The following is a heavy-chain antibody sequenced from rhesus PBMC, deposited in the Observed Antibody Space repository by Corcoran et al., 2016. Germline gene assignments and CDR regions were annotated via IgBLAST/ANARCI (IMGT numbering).Heavy chain of an antibody. J-gene: IGHJ4*01. CDR3: TRANSGYGGWFDY. V-gene: IGHV1-1*01. CDR1: GYNFPSSY. Sequence: QVQLVQSGAEIKQPGAAVKLSCKASGYNFPSSYMHWVRQAPGQGREWKELNSPDNGNKGYAQNCQSIVTITTDTSTNTGYMELSSLRSEDTAVYYCTRANSGYGGWFDYWGQGVLVTVSS. CDR2: NSPDNGNK. D-gene: IGHD5-24*01.